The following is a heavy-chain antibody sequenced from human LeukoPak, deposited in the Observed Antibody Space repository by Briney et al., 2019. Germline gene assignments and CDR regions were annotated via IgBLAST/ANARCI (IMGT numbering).Heavy chain of an antibody. D-gene: IGHD3-22*01. Sequence: TGGSLRLSCAASGFTFSSYAMSWVRQAPGKGLEWVSAISGSGGSTYYADSVKGRFTISRDNSKNTLYLQMNSLRAEDTAVYYCAKDAACPYYYDSSGYFGCPVDYWGQGTLVTVSS. J-gene: IGHJ4*02. CDR1: GFTFSSYA. V-gene: IGHV3-23*01. CDR2: ISGSGGST. CDR3: AKDAACPYYYDSSGYFGCPVDY.